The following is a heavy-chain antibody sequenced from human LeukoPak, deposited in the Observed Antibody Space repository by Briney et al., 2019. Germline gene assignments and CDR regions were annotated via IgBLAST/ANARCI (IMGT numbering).Heavy chain of an antibody. CDR1: GFTLRSSY. Sequence: PGGTLRLSRAASGFTLRSSYMSGVRQASGKGLEWVSLIYSGGSTYYAASVKGRFTISRDNSKNTLYLQMNSLRPEDTAVYYCAKGYNYAYEYWGQGTLVTVSS. V-gene: IGHV3-53*01. CDR3: AKGYNYAYEY. J-gene: IGHJ4*02. D-gene: IGHD5-18*01. CDR2: IYSGGST.